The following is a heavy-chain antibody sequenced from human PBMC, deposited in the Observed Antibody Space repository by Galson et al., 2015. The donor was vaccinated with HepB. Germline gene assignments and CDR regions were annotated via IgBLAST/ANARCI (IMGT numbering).Heavy chain of an antibody. Sequence: WVRQPPGKGLEWVAFISYDGSSKKYADSVKGRFTISRDNSNNTLYLQMTSLRLEDTAVYYCSKAVAVSGHSRWFDPWGQGALVIVSS. V-gene: IGHV3-30*18. J-gene: IGHJ5*02. CDR2: ISYDGSSK. CDR3: SKAVAVSGHSRWFDP. D-gene: IGHD5/OR15-5a*01.